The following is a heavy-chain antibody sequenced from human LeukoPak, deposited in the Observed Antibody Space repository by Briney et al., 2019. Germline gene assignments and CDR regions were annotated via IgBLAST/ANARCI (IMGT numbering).Heavy chain of an antibody. CDR1: GFTFSSYS. CDR3: ARDLDSGGSSTPYYYYYGMDV. D-gene: IGHD6-6*01. CDR2: ISSSSSYI. V-gene: IGHV3-21*01. Sequence: GGSLRLSCAASGFTFSSYSMNWVRQAPGKGLEWVSSISSSSSYIYYADSVKGRFTISRDNAKNSLYLQMNSLRAEDTAVYYCARDLDSGGSSTPYYYYYGMDVWGQGTTVTVSS. J-gene: IGHJ6*02.